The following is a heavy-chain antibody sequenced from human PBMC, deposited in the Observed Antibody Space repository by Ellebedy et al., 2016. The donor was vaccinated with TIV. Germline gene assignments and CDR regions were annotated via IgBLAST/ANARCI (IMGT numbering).Heavy chain of an antibody. J-gene: IGHJ4*02. CDR3: ARHPTGSPAH. CDR2: IFYTGNT. D-gene: IGHD3-10*01. CDR1: GGSISSYH. Sequence: MPSETLSLTCTVSGGSISSYHWGWIRQSPGKGLEWIGYIFYTGNTNYNPSLKSRVTMSVDTSKNQFSLRLSSVTAADTAVYYCARHPTGSPAHWGQGTLVIVSS. V-gene: IGHV4-59*08.